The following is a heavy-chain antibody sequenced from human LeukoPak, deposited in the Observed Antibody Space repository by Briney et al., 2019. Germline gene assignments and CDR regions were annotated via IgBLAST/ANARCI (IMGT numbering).Heavy chain of an antibody. Sequence: GGSLRLSCAASVFTFSTLGMIWVRQAPGKGPEWVALMSYDGRKSYYADSVKGRFTISRDNSKNTLYLQMNSLRPEDTAVYYCEKVTRYYYVLGITHSGFDSWGQGTLVTVSS. V-gene: IGHV3-30*18. CDR1: VFTFSTLG. CDR3: EKVTRYYYVLGITHSGFDS. CDR2: MSYDGRKS. D-gene: IGHD3-10*02. J-gene: IGHJ4*02.